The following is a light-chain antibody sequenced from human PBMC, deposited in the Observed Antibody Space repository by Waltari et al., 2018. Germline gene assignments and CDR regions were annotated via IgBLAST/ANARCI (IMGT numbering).Light chain of an antibody. CDR1: QSVSNRY. V-gene: IGKV3-20*01. J-gene: IGKJ5*01. CDR3: QQSGSSPSIT. CDR2: GSS. Sequence: DIVLTQSPGTLSLSPGERATLPCRASQSVSNRYLAWYQQKPGQAPRLLIYGSSNTATGIPDRFSGSGSGTDFTLTISRLEPEDFAVYYCQQSGSSPSITFGQGTRLEIK.